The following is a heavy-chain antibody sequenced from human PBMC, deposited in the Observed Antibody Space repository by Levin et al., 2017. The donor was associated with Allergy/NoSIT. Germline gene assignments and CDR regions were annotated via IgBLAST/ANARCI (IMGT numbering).Heavy chain of an antibody. D-gene: IGHD3-10*01. CDR3: AREGTGVLWFGPSPDV. J-gene: IGHJ6*02. V-gene: IGHV3-33*01. CDR1: GFTFSSYG. Sequence: PGESLKISCAASGFTFSSYGMHWVRQAPGKGLEWVAVIWYDGSNKYYADSVKGRFTISRDNSKNTLYLQMNSLRAEDTAVYYCAREGTGVLWFGPSPDVWGQGTTVTVSS. CDR2: IWYDGSNK.